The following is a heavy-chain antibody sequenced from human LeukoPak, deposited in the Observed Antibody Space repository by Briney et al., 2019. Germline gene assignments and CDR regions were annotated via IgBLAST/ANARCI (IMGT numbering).Heavy chain of an antibody. CDR1: GFTFSSYW. D-gene: IGHD6-19*01. CDR3: ARDGLAVAGFLDY. Sequence: PGGSLRLSCAASGFTFSSYWMSWVRQAPGKGLEWVANIKQDGSEKYYVDSVKGRFTISRDNAKNSLYLQMNSLRAEDTAVYYCARDGLAVAGFLDYWGQGTLVTVSS. CDR2: IKQDGSEK. J-gene: IGHJ4*02. V-gene: IGHV3-7*01.